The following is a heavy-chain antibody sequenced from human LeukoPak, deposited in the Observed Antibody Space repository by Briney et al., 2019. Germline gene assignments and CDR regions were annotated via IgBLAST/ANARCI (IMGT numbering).Heavy chain of an antibody. CDR3: ATHLWDY. J-gene: IGHJ4*02. V-gene: IGHV3-53*01. Sequence: GGSLRLSCAASGFTVNSNYMSWVRQAPGKGLEWVPVIYSDGNTYYADSVKGRFTISRDNSKNTLYLQMNSLRAEDRAVYYCATHLWDYWGQGTLVTVSS. CDR2: IYSDGNT. D-gene: IGHD2-21*01. CDR1: GFTVNSNY.